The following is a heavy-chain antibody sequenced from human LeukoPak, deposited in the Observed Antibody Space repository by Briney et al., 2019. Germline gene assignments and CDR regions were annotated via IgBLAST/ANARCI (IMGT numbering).Heavy chain of an antibody. D-gene: IGHD6-25*01. V-gene: IGHV3-33*01. CDR3: TRQRDFATY. CDR1: GFTFSSYG. J-gene: IGHJ4*02. Sequence: GGSLRLSCAASGFTFSSYGMHWVRQAPGKGLEWVAVIWYDGSEKYYVDSVKGRFTISRDDAKSSLYLQMNSLRVEDTAVYYCTRQRDFATYWGQGTLVTVSS. CDR2: IWYDGSEK.